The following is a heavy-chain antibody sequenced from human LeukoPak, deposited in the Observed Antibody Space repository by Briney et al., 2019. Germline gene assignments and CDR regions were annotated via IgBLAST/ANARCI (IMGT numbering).Heavy chain of an antibody. CDR2: ISYDGSDK. V-gene: IGHV3-30-3*01. CDR3: VKDQTYSSGWYPYSYYYYYGMDV. CDR1: GFTFSSYA. D-gene: IGHD6-19*01. J-gene: IGHJ6*02. Sequence: AGGSLRLSCAASGFTFSSYAMHWVRQAPGKGLEWVTVISYDGSDKYYADSVKGRFTISRDNSKNTLYLQMNSLRAEDTAVYYCVKDQTYSSGWYPYSYYYYYGMDVWGQGTTVTVSS.